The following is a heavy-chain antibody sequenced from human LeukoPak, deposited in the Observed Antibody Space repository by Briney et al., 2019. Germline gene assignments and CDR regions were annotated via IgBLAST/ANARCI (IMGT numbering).Heavy chain of an antibody. D-gene: IGHD3-22*01. V-gene: IGHV1-69*04. Sequence: ASVKVSCKASGGTFSSYAISWVRQAPGQGLEWMGRIIPILGIANYAQKFQGRVTITADKSTSTAYMELSSLRSEDTAVYYCAREQRYYDRSGYYSTSYYFDYWGQGTLVTVSS. CDR3: AREQRYYDRSGYYSTSYYFDY. CDR2: IIPILGIA. J-gene: IGHJ4*02. CDR1: GGTFSSYA.